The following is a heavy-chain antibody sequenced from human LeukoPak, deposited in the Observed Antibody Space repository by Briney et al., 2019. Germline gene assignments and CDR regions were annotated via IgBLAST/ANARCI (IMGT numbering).Heavy chain of an antibody. J-gene: IGHJ4*02. CDR2: INTDGSTT. CDR1: VFSFTNFR. Sequence: GSLRLFCEAAVFSFTNFRVYLGRQAPGKGLAWVSAINTDGSTTTYADSVKGRFTISRDNARNTLYLQMNSLRAEDTAVYYCARALFQVPYYFDFWGQGTLVTVSS. V-gene: IGHV3-74*01. D-gene: IGHD2-2*01. CDR3: ARALFQVPYYFDF.